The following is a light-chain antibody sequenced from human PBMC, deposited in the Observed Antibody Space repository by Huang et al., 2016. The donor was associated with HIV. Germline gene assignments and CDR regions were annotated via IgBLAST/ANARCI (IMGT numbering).Light chain of an antibody. CDR2: GVS. J-gene: IGKJ1*01. CDR3: QQSNSWPPWT. Sequence: EIAMTQSPAILSVSPGERATLSCRASQSVSNNLAWYQQKPGQAPRLVIYGVSTRAAGSPARFSGSGSGTKVTLTINSLQSEDFAIYYCQQSNSWPPWTFGGGTKVEI. CDR1: QSVSNN. V-gene: IGKV3-15*01.